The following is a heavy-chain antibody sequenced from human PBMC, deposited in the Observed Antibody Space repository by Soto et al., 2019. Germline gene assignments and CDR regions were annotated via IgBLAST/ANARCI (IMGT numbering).Heavy chain of an antibody. CDR2: IIPIFGTA. D-gene: IGHD4-4*01. V-gene: IGHV1-69*13. J-gene: IGHJ6*02. CDR3: ARGGMTTVTTWDYYYGMDV. Sequence: SVKVSCKASGGTFSSYAISWVRQAPGQGLEWMGGIIPIFGTANYAQKFQGRVTITADESTSTAYMELSSLRSEDTAVYYCARGGMTTVTTWDYYYGMDVWGQGTTVTVSS. CDR1: GGTFSSYA.